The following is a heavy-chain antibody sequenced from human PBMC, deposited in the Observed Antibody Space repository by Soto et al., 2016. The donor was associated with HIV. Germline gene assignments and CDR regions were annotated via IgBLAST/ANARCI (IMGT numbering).Heavy chain of an antibody. V-gene: IGHV3-23*01. CDR2: MSSSGGTT. J-gene: IGHJ4*02. D-gene: IGHD6-19*01. CDR3: AKEMSSGWYGFDY. CDR1: GFTFSSYG. Sequence: VQLLESGGKVVQTGGPVRLSCKVSGFTFSSYGMNWVRQVQGKGLEWVSAMSSSGGTTSYADSVEGRFTISRDNSKNTLYLQMNSLRAEDTAVYYCAKEMSSGWYGFDYWGQGTLVTVSS.